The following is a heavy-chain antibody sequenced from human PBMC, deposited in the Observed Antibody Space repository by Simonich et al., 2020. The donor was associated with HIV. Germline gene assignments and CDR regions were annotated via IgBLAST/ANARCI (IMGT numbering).Heavy chain of an antibody. D-gene: IGHD3-22*01. Sequence: QVQLVQSGSELKKPGASVKISCKTSGYTFPSYPITLVRKAPGQGLEWMGWINTHSVNPTYALGFTGRFVFSLDTSVSTAYLPISSLKAEDTAVYYCVRGGSLIIVGNWFDPWGQGTLVTVSS. J-gene: IGHJ5*02. CDR2: INTHSVNP. CDR1: GYTFPSYP. V-gene: IGHV7-4-1*02. CDR3: VRGGSLIIVGNWFDP.